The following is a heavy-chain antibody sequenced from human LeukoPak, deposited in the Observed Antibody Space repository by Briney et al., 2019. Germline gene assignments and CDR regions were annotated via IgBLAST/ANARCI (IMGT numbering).Heavy chain of an antibody. D-gene: IGHD3-3*01. J-gene: IGHJ4*02. V-gene: IGHV3-33*08. CDR3: ARGGVVGPKSSENDLYYFDY. Sequence: PGGSLRLSCAASGFTFSSYGMHWVRQAPGKGLEWVAVIWYDGSNKYYADSVKGRFTISRDNSKNTLYLQMNSLRAEDTAVYYCARGGVVGPKSSENDLYYFDYWGQGTLVTVSS. CDR1: GFTFSSYG. CDR2: IWYDGSNK.